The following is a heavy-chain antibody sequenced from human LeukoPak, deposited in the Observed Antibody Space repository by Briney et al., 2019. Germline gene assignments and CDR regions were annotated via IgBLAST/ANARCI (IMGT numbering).Heavy chain of an antibody. J-gene: IGHJ4*02. CDR2: IKQDGSEK. D-gene: IGHD6-19*01. V-gene: IGHV3-7*01. CDR3: ARDWGSGWYLFDY. Sequence: GGSLRLSCAASGFIFSNAWMSWVRQAPGKGLEWVANIKQDGSEKYYVDSVKGRFTISRDNAKNSLYLQMNSLRAEDTAVYYCARDWGSGWYLFDYWGQGTLVTVSS. CDR1: GFIFSNAW.